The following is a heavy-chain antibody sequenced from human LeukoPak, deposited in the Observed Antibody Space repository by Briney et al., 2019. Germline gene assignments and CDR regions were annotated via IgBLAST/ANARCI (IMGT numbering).Heavy chain of an antibody. CDR1: GFTFSSYS. Sequence: PGGSLRLSCAASGFTFSSYSMNWVRQAPGKGLEWVSSISSSSSYIYYADSVKGRFTISRGNAKNSLYLQMNSLRAEDTAVYYCAREDSGYDRYYYYGMDVWGQGTTVTVSS. V-gene: IGHV3-21*01. CDR3: AREDSGYDRYYYYGMDV. J-gene: IGHJ6*02. D-gene: IGHD5-12*01. CDR2: ISSSSSYI.